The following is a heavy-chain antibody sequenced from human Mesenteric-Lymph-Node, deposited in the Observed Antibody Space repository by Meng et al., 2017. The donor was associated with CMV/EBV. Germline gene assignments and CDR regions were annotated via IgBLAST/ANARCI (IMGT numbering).Heavy chain of an antibody. J-gene: IGHJ3*02. CDR2: ITASSSFT. D-gene: IGHD3-22*01. CDR1: GLKFRSYS. V-gene: IGHV3-21*01. Sequence: GGSLRLSCAVSGLKFRSYSMYWVRQAPGKGLEWVSSITASSSFTNYIDSVKGRFTISRDNAKNSLYLQMNSLRGEDTAVYYCATDSSGYSSSGVFDIWGRGTMVTVSS. CDR3: ATDSSGYSSSGVFDI.